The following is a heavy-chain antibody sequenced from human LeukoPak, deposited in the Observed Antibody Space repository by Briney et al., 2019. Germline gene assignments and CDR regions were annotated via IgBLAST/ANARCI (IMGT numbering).Heavy chain of an antibody. CDR3: ARNYYGSGSYYNSFDY. Sequence: SQTLSLTCAISGDSVSSNIAAWSWITQSPSRGLEGLGRTYYNSKWYTDYALSVKSRITTNPDTSKNQFSLQLNSVTPEDTAVYYCARNYYGSGSYYNSFDYWGQGILVTVSS. CDR2: TYYNSKWYT. CDR1: GDSVSSNIAA. D-gene: IGHD3-10*01. J-gene: IGHJ4*02. V-gene: IGHV6-1*01.